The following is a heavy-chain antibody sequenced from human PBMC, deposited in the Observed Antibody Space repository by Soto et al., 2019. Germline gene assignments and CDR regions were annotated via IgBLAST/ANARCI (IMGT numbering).Heavy chain of an antibody. J-gene: IGHJ4*02. CDR1: GGSISSYY. CDR3: ARLHYDYVWGSYRIYYFDY. V-gene: IGHV4-59*01. CDR2: IYYSGST. D-gene: IGHD3-16*02. Sequence: ETLSLTCTVSGGSISSYYWGWIRQPPGKGLEWIGYIYYSGSTNYNPSLKSRVTISVDTSKNQFSLKLSSVTAANTAVYYCARLHYDYVWGSYRIYYFDYWGQGTLVTVSS.